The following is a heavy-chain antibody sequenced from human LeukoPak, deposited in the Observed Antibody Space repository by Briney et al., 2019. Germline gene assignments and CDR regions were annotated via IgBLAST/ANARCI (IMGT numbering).Heavy chain of an antibody. CDR1: GFTVSSNY. V-gene: IGHV3-53*01. D-gene: IGHD3-10*01. J-gene: IGHJ5*02. CDR3: ARGPYYYGSGTGSGFDP. CDR2: IYSGGST. Sequence: PGGSLRLSCAASGFTVSSNYMSWVRRAPGKGLEWVSVIYSGGSTYYADSVKGRFTISRDNSKNTLYLQMNSLRAEDTAVYYCARGPYYYGSGTGSGFDPWGQGTLVTVSS.